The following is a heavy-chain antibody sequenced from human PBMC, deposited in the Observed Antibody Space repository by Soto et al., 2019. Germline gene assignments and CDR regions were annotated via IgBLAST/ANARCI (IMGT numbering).Heavy chain of an antibody. CDR2: ISYGGST. CDR1: GGSINSGGYC. D-gene: IGHD5-18*01. Sequence: QVQLQESGPGLVKPSQTLSLTCTVSGGSINSGGYCWSWIRQHPGKGLDWIGCISYGGSTSYNPSLKSRVTISVETSKNQFSLKLTSVTAADTAVDYCSRGILVWGQGALSTVSS. V-gene: IGHV4-31*03. CDR3: SRGILV. J-gene: IGHJ4*02.